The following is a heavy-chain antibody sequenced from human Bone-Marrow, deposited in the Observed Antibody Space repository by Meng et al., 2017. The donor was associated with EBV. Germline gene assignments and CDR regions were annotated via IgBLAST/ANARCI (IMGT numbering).Heavy chain of an antibody. CDR2: IYAGGPT. Sequence: QVQLQESGPGLRKPLESLSVSCNASGASVSGGTYHWGWMRQAPGKEWVWIGCIYAGGPTIYKPSLERRVTILVDAVKNQFFHILSSVAAADAAVYCGAMRRSSSPEGVDYWGQGALVTVSS. CDR3: AMRRSSSPEGVDY. CDR1: GASVSGGTYH. J-gene: IGHJ4*02. D-gene: IGHD1-14*01. V-gene: IGHV4-61*01.